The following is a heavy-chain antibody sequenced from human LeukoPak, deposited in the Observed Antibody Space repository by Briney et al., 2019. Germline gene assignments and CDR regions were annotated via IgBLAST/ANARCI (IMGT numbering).Heavy chain of an antibody. V-gene: IGHV4-34*01. J-gene: IGHJ5*02. D-gene: IGHD3-10*01. CDR3: ARVSMVRGVTS. Sequence: SETLSITCAVYGGSFSGYYWSWIRQPPGKGLEWIGEINHSGSTNYNPSLKSRVTISVDTSKNQFSLKLSSVTAADTAVYYGARVSMVRGVTSWGQGTLVTVSS. CDR1: GGSFSGYY. CDR2: INHSGST.